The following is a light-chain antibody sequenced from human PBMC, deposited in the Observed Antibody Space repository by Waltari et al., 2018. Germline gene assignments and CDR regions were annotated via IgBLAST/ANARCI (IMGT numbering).Light chain of an antibody. J-gene: IGKJ3*01. Sequence: DIQMTQSPSSLYASVGDRVTITCRASQSISSYLNWYQQKPGKAPKLLIYAASSLQSGVPSRFSGSGSGTDFTLTISSLQPEDFATYYCQQSYSTPPLVTFGPGTKVDIK. CDR2: AAS. CDR1: QSISSY. V-gene: IGKV1-39*01. CDR3: QQSYSTPPLVT.